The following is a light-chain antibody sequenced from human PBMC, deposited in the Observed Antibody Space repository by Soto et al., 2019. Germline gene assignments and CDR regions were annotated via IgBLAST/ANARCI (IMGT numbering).Light chain of an antibody. Sequence: QSVLTQAPSVSGSPGQSITISCTGTSSDVGGHNYVSWYQQHPGKAPKLMIYEVSNRPSGVSNRFSGSKSGNTASLTISGLQAEDEADYYCSSYIRSNTPYVFGSGTKVTVL. CDR2: EVS. CDR3: SSYIRSNTPYV. CDR1: SSDVGGHNY. V-gene: IGLV2-14*01. J-gene: IGLJ1*01.